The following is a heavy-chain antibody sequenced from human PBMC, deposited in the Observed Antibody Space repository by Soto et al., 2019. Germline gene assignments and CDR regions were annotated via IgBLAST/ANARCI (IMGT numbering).Heavy chain of an antibody. D-gene: IGHD3-10*01. Sequence: QVQLVQSGAEVKKPGSSVKVSCKASGYTFISYGISCVRQAPGQGLEWMGWISAYNDYTNYAQKLQGRVTMTTDTSTRIAYLELRSLRSDDTAVYYCAREGYYSGSGSYSPPRYYGMDVWGQGTTVTVSS. V-gene: IGHV1-18*01. CDR1: GYTFISYG. CDR3: AREGYYSGSGSYSPPRYYGMDV. CDR2: ISAYNDYT. J-gene: IGHJ6*02.